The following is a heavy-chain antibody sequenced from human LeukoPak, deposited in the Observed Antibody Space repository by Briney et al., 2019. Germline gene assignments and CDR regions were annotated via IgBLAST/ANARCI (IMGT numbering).Heavy chain of an antibody. CDR1: GGSISSYY. CDR3: TRDNCYDSSGYYVGAFDI. V-gene: IGHV4-59*01. CDR2: IYYSGST. D-gene: IGHD3-22*01. J-gene: IGHJ3*02. Sequence: SETLSLTCTVSGGSISSYYWSWIRQPPGKGLEWIGYIYYSGSTNYNPSLKSRVTISVDTSKNQFSLKLSSVTAADTAVYYCTRDNCYDSSGYYVGAFDIWGQGTMVTVSS.